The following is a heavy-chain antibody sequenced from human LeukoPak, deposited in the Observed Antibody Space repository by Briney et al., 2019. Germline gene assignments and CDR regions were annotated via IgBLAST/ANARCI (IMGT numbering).Heavy chain of an antibody. CDR1: GGSISSYY. CDR2: IYTSGST. CDR3: ARAPELYYYDSSGYFDY. Sequence: MSSETLSLTCTVSGGSISSYYWSWIRQPAGKGLEWIGRIYTSGSTNYNPSLKSRVTMSVDTSKNQFSLKLSSVTAADTAVYYCARAPELYYYDSSGYFDYWGQGTLVTVSS. J-gene: IGHJ4*02. V-gene: IGHV4-4*07. D-gene: IGHD3-22*01.